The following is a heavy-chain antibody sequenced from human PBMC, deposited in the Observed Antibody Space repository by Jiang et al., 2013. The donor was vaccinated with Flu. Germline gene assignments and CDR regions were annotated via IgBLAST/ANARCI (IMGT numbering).Heavy chain of an antibody. J-gene: IGHJ4*02. Sequence: QLLESGGGLVQPGGSLRLSCVASGFTFSSYAMNWVRQAPGRGLEWVSTIRANSGRTYDADSVKGRFTISRDNSKNTVYLQMNSLRAEDTALYYCAKDRPDYGGNAFDYWGQGILVTVSS. CDR2: IRANSGRT. D-gene: IGHD4-23*01. CDR3: AKDRPDYGGNAFDY. V-gene: IGHV3-23*01. CDR1: GFTFSSYA.